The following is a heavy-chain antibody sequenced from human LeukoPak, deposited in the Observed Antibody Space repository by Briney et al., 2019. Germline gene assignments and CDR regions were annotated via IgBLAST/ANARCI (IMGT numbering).Heavy chain of an antibody. V-gene: IGHV4-59*01. CDR3: ARAQLNLLVDFGMDV. CDR2: INYSGST. D-gene: IGHD1-1*01. Sequence: SETLSLTCTVSGGSITTYYWTWIRQPPGKGLEWIGYINYSGSTNYNPSLKSRVTISVDTSKNQSSLKLSSVTAADTAVYYCARAQLNLLVDFGMDVWGQGTTVTVSS. CDR1: GGSITTYY. J-gene: IGHJ6*02.